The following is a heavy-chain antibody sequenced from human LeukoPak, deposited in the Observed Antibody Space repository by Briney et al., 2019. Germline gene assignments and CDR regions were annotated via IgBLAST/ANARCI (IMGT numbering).Heavy chain of an antibody. J-gene: IGHJ6*03. Sequence: SETLSLTCAVSGGSISSSNWWSWVRQPPGKGLEWIGEIYHSGSTYYNPSLKSRVTISVDTSKNQFSLKLSSVTAADTALYYCARHKRDYYYYYMDVWGKGTTVSVSS. CDR3: ARHKRDYYYYYMDV. CDR2: IYHSGST. V-gene: IGHV4-4*02. CDR1: GGSISSSNW.